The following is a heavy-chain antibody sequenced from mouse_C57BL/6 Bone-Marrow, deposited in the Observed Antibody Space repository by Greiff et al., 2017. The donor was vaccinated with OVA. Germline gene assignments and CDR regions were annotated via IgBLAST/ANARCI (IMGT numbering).Heavy chain of an antibody. Sequence: EVQGVESGGGLVKPGGSLKLSCAASGFTFSSYAMSWVRQTPEKRLEWVATISDGGSYTYYPDNVKGRFTISRDNAKNNLYLQMSHLKSEDTAMYYCARGLYYYGSSHYYAMDYWGQGTSVTVSS. V-gene: IGHV5-4*01. CDR3: ARGLYYYGSSHYYAMDY. D-gene: IGHD1-1*01. CDR2: ISDGGSYT. CDR1: GFTFSSYA. J-gene: IGHJ4*01.